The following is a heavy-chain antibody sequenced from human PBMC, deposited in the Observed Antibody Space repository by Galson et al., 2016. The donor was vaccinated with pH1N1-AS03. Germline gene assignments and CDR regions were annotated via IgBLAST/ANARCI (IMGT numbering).Heavy chain of an antibody. CDR1: GFTFSNYA. J-gene: IGHJ5*02. CDR2: VSDDGYTK. CDR3: ARVVHEIRGQPNNWLDP. D-gene: IGHD1-26*01. V-gene: IGHV3-30*15. Sequence: SLRLSCAASGFTFSNYAIHWVRQAPGKGLQWVAVVSDDGYTKYYADSVRGRFTISRDNYENTVFLQMSSLTTADTGLYYCARVVHEIRGQPNNWLDPWGQGTLVTVSS.